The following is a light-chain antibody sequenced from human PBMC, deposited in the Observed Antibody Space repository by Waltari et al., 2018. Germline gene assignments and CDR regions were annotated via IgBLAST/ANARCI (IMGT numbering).Light chain of an antibody. J-gene: IGLJ3*02. CDR3: HSYDSSNLWV. CDR2: KNN. CDR1: SGSVASNY. Sequence: NFMLTQPHSVSESPGKTVTISCTRSSGSVASNYVQWYQQRPGSSPTTVIYKNNQRPSGGPDRFSGSIDSSSNSASLTISGLKTEDEADYYCHSYDSSNLWVFGGGTKLTVL. V-gene: IGLV6-57*01.